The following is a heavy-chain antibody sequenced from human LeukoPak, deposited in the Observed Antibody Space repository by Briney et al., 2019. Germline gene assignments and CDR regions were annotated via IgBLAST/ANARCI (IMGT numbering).Heavy chain of an antibody. D-gene: IGHD2-2*01. Sequence: PSETLSLTCAVYGGSFSGYYWSWIRQPPGKGLEWIGEINHSGSTNYNPSLKSRVTISVDTSKNQFSLKLSSVTAADTAVYYCARRNCSSTRCYPYYFDYWGQGTLVTVSS. J-gene: IGHJ4*02. CDR3: ARRNCSSTRCYPYYFDY. CDR1: GGSFSGYY. CDR2: INHSGST. V-gene: IGHV4-34*01.